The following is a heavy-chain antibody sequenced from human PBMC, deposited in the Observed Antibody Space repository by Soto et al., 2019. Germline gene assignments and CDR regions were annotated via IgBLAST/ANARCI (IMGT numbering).Heavy chain of an antibody. CDR2: IDPSDSYT. CDR3: ARHPLVGALAGNYYGMDV. J-gene: IGHJ6*02. D-gene: IGHD1-26*01. Sequence: PGESLKISCKGSGYSFTSYWISWVRQMPGKGLEWMGRIDPSDSYTNYSPSFQGHVTISADKSISTAYLQWSSLKASDTAMYYCARHPLVGALAGNYYGMDVWGQGTTVTVSS. CDR1: GYSFTSYW. V-gene: IGHV5-10-1*01.